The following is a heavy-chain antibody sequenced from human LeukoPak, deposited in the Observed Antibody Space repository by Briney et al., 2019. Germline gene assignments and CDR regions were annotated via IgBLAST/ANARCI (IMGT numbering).Heavy chain of an antibody. V-gene: IGHV4-59*01. Sequence: PSETLSLTCTVSGGSISSYYWSWIRQPPGKGLEWIGYIYYSGSTNYNPSLKSRVTISVDTSKNQFSLKLSSVTAADTAVYYCARVRYGDYGIDPWGQGTLVTVPS. CDR1: GGSISSYY. CDR2: IYYSGST. CDR3: ARVRYGDYGIDP. D-gene: IGHD4-17*01. J-gene: IGHJ5*02.